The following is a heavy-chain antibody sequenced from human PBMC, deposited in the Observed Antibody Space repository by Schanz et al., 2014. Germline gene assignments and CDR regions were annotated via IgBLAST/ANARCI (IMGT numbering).Heavy chain of an antibody. CDR3: AKDLAAVGVFDY. J-gene: IGHJ4*02. CDR2: ISGSGGDT. CDR1: GFSFSIFA. D-gene: IGHD6-13*01. V-gene: IGHV3-23*04. Sequence: VQLVESGGGLVQPGGSVRLSCGASGFSFSIFAMTWVRQAPGQGLEWVSTISGSGGDTYPADSVKGRFSISRDNAKNSLYLQMNSLRAEDTAVYYCAKDLAAVGVFDYWGQGSLVTDSP.